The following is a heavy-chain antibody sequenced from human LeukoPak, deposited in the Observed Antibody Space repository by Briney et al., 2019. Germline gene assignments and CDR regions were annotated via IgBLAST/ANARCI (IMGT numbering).Heavy chain of an antibody. CDR2: INPNSGGT. CDR1: GYTFTGYY. Sequence: ASVKVSCKASGYTFTGYYMHWVRQAPGQGLEWMGWINPNSGGTNYAQKFQGWVTMTRDTSISTAYMELSRLRSDDTAVYYCARGIAVAVHYYYYGMDVWGQGPRSPSP. CDR3: ARGIAVAVHYYYYGMDV. J-gene: IGHJ6*02. V-gene: IGHV1-2*04. D-gene: IGHD6-19*01.